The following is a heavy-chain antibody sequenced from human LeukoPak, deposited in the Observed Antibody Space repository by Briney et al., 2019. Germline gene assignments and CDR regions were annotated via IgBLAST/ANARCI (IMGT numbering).Heavy chain of an antibody. CDR3: VRGFSSTYYRLFDY. V-gene: IGHV3-11*04. CDR1: AFTFSDYY. D-gene: IGHD3-22*01. Sequence: GGSLRLSCAASAFTFSDYYMSWIRQAPGRGLEWILYISGTSDTIYSADSVRGRFTISRDNAKNSLYLQMNGLRTDDTAVYYCVRGFSSTYYRLFDYWGQGTLVTVTS. J-gene: IGHJ4*02. CDR2: ISGTSDTI.